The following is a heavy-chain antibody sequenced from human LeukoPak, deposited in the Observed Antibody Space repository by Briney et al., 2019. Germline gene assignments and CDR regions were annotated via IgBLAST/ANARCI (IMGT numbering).Heavy chain of an antibody. Sequence: PGGSLRLSCVASGFTFSSSWMTWVRQAAGKGLKWVANIKQDGSEKHYADSVEGRFTISRDNAKNSLYLQMNNLNSEDTAVYFCATAGDRSCFDPWGRGTLVTVSS. D-gene: IGHD3-10*01. V-gene: IGHV3-7*01. CDR3: ATAGDRSCFDP. J-gene: IGHJ5*02. CDR1: GFTFSSSW. CDR2: IKQDGSEK.